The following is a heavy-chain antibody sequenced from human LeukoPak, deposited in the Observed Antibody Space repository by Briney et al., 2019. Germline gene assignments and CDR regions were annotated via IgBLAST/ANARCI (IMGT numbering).Heavy chain of an antibody. CDR3: AKVMGYCGVDCYPDY. Sequence: GGSLRLSCAASGFTFSSYGMHWVRQAPGKGLEWVAVISYDGSNKYYADSVKGRFTISRDNSKNTLYLQMNSLRAEDTALYYCAKVMGYCGVDCYPDYWGQGSLVTVSS. CDR2: ISYDGSNK. D-gene: IGHD2-21*02. V-gene: IGHV3-30*18. J-gene: IGHJ4*02. CDR1: GFTFSSYG.